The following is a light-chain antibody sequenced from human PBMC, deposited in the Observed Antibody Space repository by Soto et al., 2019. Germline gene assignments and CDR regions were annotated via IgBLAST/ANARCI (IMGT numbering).Light chain of an antibody. Sequence: DLQMTQSPSTLSASVGDRVTITCRASQSISTWLAWYQQKPGKAPKLLIYDASSLESGVSSRFSGSGSGTEFTLTISSLQRDDFATYYCQQYNSYSLYTFGQGTKLEIE. J-gene: IGKJ2*01. CDR2: DAS. V-gene: IGKV1-5*01. CDR3: QQYNSYSLYT. CDR1: QSISTW.